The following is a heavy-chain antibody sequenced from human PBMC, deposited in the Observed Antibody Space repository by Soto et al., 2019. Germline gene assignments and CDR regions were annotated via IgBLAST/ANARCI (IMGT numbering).Heavy chain of an antibody. J-gene: IGHJ4*02. V-gene: IGHV1-18*01. CDR2: ISPHNFNT. CDR3: ARGTTVVTFDY. Sequence: AAVKFSCKASGYTFTHFYITWVRQAPGQGLEWMGAISPHNFNTNYAQKFQGRVTITADKSTSTAYMELSSLRSEDTAVYYCARGTTVVTFDYWGQGTLVTVSS. CDR1: GYTFTHFY. D-gene: IGHD4-17*01.